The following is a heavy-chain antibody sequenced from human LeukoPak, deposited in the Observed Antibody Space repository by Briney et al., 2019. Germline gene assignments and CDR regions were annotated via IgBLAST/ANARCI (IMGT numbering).Heavy chain of an antibody. J-gene: IGHJ4*02. CDR3: ARELWFGESMSF. CDR1: GFTVSSNY. Sequence: TGGSLRLSCAASGFTVSSNYMSWVRQAPGKGLEWVSIIYSGGSTYYADSVKDRFTISRDNSKNTLYLQMNSLRAEDTAVYYCARELWFGESMSFWGQGTLVTVSS. D-gene: IGHD3-10*01. CDR2: IYSGGST. V-gene: IGHV3-66*01.